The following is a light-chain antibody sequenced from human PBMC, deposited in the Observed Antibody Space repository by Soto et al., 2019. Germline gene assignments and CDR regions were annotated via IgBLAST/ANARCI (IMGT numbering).Light chain of an antibody. CDR2: GAS. CDR1: QSINNRY. V-gene: IGKV3-20*01. J-gene: IGKJ3*01. Sequence: EIVLTQSPGTLSLSPGERATLSCRASQSINNRYLAWYQQKPGQAPRLLIYGASSRAIGIPDRFIGSGSGTDFTLTISRLEPEDFAVYYCQQFGSSPGFTFGPGTKVDIK. CDR3: QQFGSSPGFT.